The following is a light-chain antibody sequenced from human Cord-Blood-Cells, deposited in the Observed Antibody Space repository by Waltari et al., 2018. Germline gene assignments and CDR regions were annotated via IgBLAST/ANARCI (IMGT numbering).Light chain of an antibody. CDR2: DDR. Sequence: QSALTPLPSVSGSPRPSIPLSRTGTSRDLGGKTYASWSQQHHGKTPKFMIYDDRKRTSGVSHRFSASKSGNTASLTISGIEAEDEADYYFSTYTSSSTGVFGGGTKVTVL. V-gene: IGLV2-14*03. CDR1: SRDLGGKTY. CDR3: STYTSSSTGV. J-gene: IGLJ3*02.